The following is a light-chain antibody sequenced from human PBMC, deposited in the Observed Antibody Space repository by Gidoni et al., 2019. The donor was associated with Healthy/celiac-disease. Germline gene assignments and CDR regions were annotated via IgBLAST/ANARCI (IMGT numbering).Light chain of an antibody. Sequence: QSVLTQPPSVSGAPGQRVTISCTGSSSNIGAGYDVHWYQQLPGTAPKLLIYGNSNRPSGVADRFSGSKSGTSASLAITGLQAEDEADYYCQSYDSSLSGCVVFGGGTKLTVL. CDR3: QSYDSSLSGCVV. CDR1: SSNIGAGYD. CDR2: GNS. V-gene: IGLV1-40*01. J-gene: IGLJ2*01.